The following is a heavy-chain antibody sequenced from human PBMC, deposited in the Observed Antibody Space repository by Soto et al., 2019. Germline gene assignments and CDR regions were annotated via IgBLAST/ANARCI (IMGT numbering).Heavy chain of an antibody. V-gene: IGHV4-39*01. CDR3: ARHIDY. Sequence: SQTLPLTCTVSGGSMSSTSYYVGWIAQAPGKGLEGIGRIYYSGSTYYNPSLKSRITISVDTSKNQFSLKLSSVTAADTAVYYCARHIDYWGQGTLVT. J-gene: IGHJ4*02. CDR1: GGSMSSTSYY. CDR2: IYYSGST.